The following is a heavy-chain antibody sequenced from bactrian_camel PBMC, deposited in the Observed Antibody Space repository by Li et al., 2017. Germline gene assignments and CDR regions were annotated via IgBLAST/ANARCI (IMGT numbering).Heavy chain of an antibody. CDR3: AADQGAAKTSNGIWIDYDYNY. D-gene: IGHD3*01. CDR2: INYAGDSK. Sequence: VQLVESGGGLVQAGGSLRLSCAASGYKQNTAFMRWVRQAPGKGLEWVATINYAGDSKYYADFVKGRFTISKDNAKNTLYLQMNNLEPEDTAMYYCAADQGAAKTSNGIWIDYDYNYWGQGTQVTVS. J-gene: IGHJ4*01. CDR1: GYKQNTAF. V-gene: IGHV3S40*01.